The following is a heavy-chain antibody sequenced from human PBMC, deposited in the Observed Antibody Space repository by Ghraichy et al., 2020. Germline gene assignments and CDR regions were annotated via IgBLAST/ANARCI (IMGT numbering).Heavy chain of an antibody. V-gene: IGHV4-34*01. D-gene: IGHD3-10*01. CDR2: INHSGTT. CDR3: ARGGVWAFES. CDR1: GVSFTDYY. Sequence: SETLSLTCAVNGVSFTDYYWNWIRQTPEKGLEWIGEINHSGTTNYNPSLQSRVRLSVETSKMQFSLKVNSVTAEDTAVYFCARGGVWAFESWGQGTMVTVSS. J-gene: IGHJ3*02.